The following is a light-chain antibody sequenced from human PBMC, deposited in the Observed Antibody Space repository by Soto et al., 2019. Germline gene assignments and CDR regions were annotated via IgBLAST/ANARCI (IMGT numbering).Light chain of an antibody. CDR2: LGS. V-gene: IGKV2-28*01. J-gene: IGKJ4*01. Sequence: IVMTQSPLSLPVTPGEPAAISCRSSQSLLHSNGYNYLDWYLQKPGQSPQLLIYLGSNRASGVPDRFSGRGSGTDFTLKISRVEAEDVGVYYCMQALQTPLTFGGGTKVEIK. CDR1: QSLLHSNGYNY. CDR3: MQALQTPLT.